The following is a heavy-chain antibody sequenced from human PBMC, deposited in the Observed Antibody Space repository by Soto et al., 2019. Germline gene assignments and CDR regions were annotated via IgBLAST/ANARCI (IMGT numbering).Heavy chain of an antibody. V-gene: IGHV2-5*02. CDR2: IYWDDDQ. CDR1: GFSLSGDGVG. D-gene: IGHD3-3*02. CDR3: AHAFGGTSWPNDAFDI. Sequence: QNTLKESGPTLVKPTQSLTLTCTVSGFSLSGDGVGVGWIRQTPGKALEWLARIYWDDDQRYSPSLKTRLTITKDTSKNQVVLTMTNMDPVDTATYYCAHAFGGTSWPNDAFDIWGQGTVVTVSS. J-gene: IGHJ3*02.